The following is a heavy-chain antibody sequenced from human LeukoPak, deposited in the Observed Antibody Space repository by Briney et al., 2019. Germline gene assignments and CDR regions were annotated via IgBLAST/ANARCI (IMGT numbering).Heavy chain of an antibody. V-gene: IGHV3-66*04. CDR2: IYSGGST. CDR1: GFTVSSNY. Sequence: GGSLRLSCAASGFTVSSNYMRWVRQAPGKGLEWVSVIYSGGSTYYADSVKGRFTISRDNSKNTLYLQMNSLRAEDTAVYYCARRSSGVDWNYVPYYGMDVWGQGTTVTVSS. D-gene: IGHD1-7*01. J-gene: IGHJ6*02. CDR3: ARRSSGVDWNYVPYYGMDV.